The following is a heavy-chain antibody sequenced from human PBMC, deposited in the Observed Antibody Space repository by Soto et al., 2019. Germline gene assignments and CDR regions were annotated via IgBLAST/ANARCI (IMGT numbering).Heavy chain of an antibody. CDR1: GGSISSGGYY. CDR3: ARVGRYSSSWAKFDY. D-gene: IGHD6-13*01. V-gene: IGHV4-61*08. Sequence: ETLSLTCAVSGGSISSGGYYWSWIRQPPGKGLEWIGYIYYSGSTNYNPSLKSRVTISVDTSKNQFSLKLSSVTAADTAVYYCARVGRYSSSWAKFDYWGQGTLVTVSS. J-gene: IGHJ4*02. CDR2: IYYSGST.